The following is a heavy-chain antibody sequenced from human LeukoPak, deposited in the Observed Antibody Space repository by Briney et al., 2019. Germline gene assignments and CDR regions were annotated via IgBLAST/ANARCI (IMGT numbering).Heavy chain of an antibody. CDR2: IIPIFGTA. V-gene: IGHV1-69*13. CDR1: GGTFSSYA. J-gene: IGHJ4*02. D-gene: IGHD4-17*01. CDR3: ARTDYGDRLFDY. Sequence: SVKVSCKASGGTFSSYAISWVRQAPGQGLEWMGGIIPIFGTANYAQKFQGRVTITADESTSTAYMELSSLRSEDTAVYYCARTDYGDRLFDYWGQGTLVTVSS.